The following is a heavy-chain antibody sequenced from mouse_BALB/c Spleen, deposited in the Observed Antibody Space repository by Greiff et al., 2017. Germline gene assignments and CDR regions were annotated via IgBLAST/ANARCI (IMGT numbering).Heavy chain of an antibody. CDR1: GYTFTSYW. D-gene: IGHD1-1*01. J-gene: IGHJ1*01. CDR2: IYPSDSYT. Sequence: QVQLQQPGAELVRPGASVKLSCKASGYTFTSYWINWVKQRPGQGLEWIGNIYPSDSYTNYNQKFKDKATLTVDKSSSTAYMQLSSPTSEDSAVYYCTRAGGSRHWYFDVWGAGTTVTVSS. V-gene: IGHV1-69*02. CDR3: TRAGGSRHWYFDV.